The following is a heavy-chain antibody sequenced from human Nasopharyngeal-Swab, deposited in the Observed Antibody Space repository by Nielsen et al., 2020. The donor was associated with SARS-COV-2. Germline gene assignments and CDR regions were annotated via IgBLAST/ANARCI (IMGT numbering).Heavy chain of an antibody. CDR2: ITGNGDTT. V-gene: IGHV3-23*01. Sequence: GESLKISCAASGFTFSSYPMSWLRQAPGKGLEWVSTITGNGDTTYYADSVKGRFTISRDNSENTVYLQMNSLRAEDTALYHCARPLSRDSTWTTEANWFDPWGQGTLVTVSS. CDR1: GFTFSSYP. D-gene: IGHD6-13*01. J-gene: IGHJ5*02. CDR3: ARPLSRDSTWTTEANWFDP.